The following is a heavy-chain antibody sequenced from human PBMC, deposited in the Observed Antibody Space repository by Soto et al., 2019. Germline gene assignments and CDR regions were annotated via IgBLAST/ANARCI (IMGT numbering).Heavy chain of an antibody. CDR3: AKTLGLVDPFDY. CDR2: ISSSAART. J-gene: IGHJ4*02. V-gene: IGHV3-23*01. D-gene: IGHD2-8*02. Sequence: EVQLLESGGGLVQPGGSLRLSCAASGFTFSSSAMSWVRQAPGKGLEWVSSISSSAARTYYPDSVRGRFTISRDNSKNTLSLQMNSLRAEDTAVYYCAKTLGLVDPFDYWGQGTRVTVSS. CDR1: GFTFSSSA.